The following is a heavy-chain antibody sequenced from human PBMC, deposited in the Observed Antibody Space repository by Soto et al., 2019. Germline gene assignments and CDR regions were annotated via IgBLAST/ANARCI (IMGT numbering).Heavy chain of an antibody. J-gene: IGHJ4*02. V-gene: IGHV4-4*02. CDR3: ARASASSKLRGVVIN. CDR1: GASIITDNW. D-gene: IGHD3-10*01. CDR2: IYHSGNT. Sequence: QVQLQESGPGLVKPSGTLSLTCALSGASIITDNWWSWVRQPPGKEMGWIGEIYHSGNTNFNPSVKSRVTISVDTSKNQFSLTVSSVNAADTAIYYCARASASSKLRGVVINWGQGTLVTVSS.